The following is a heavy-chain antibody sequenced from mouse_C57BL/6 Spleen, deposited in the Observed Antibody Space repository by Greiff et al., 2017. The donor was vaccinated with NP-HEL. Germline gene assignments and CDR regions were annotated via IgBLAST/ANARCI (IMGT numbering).Heavy chain of an antibody. CDR1: GFTFSSYG. V-gene: IGHV5-6*01. CDR3: ARHEDYGYYFDY. D-gene: IGHD2-4*01. CDR2: ISSGGSYT. Sequence: EVMLVESGGDLVKPGGSLKLSCAASGFTFSSYGMSWVRQTPDKRLEWVATISSGGSYTYYPDSVKGRFTISIDNAKNTLYLQMSSLKSEDTAMYYCARHEDYGYYFDYWGQGTTLTVSS. J-gene: IGHJ2*01.